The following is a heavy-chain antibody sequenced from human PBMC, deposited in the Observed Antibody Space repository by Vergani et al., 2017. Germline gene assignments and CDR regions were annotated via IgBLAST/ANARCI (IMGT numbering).Heavy chain of an antibody. Sequence: QVQLEESGPGLVKPSETLSLTCTVSGGSFNTYYWSWIRQSPGKGLEWIGYIYSTWSTNYNPSLNSRVTMSVDTSKNQFSLKLRSVTAADTAVYFCARVMYRDEASTGYRLEGMDIWGQGTTVTISS. CDR3: ARVMYRDEASTGYRLEGMDI. D-gene: IGHD3-9*01. CDR2: IYSTWST. J-gene: IGHJ6*02. V-gene: IGHV4-59*13. CDR1: GGSFNTYY.